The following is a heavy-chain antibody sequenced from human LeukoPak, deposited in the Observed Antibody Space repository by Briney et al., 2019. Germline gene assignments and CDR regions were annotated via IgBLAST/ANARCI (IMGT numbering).Heavy chain of an antibody. V-gene: IGHV3-30*04. CDR3: ASGDPDINSHFDY. CDR1: GFRFSSYA. CDR2: ISYDGSNK. D-gene: IGHD2-15*01. J-gene: IGHJ4*02. Sequence: PGRSLRLSCAASGFRFSSYAVHWVRRAPGKGLEWVAVISYDGSNKYYADSVKGRFTISRDNSKSTLYLQMNSLRAEDTAVYYCASGDPDINSHFDYWGQGTLVTVPS.